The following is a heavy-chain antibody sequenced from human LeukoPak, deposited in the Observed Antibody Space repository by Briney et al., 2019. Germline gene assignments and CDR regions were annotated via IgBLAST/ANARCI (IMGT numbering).Heavy chain of an antibody. J-gene: IGHJ3*02. CDR2: IIPIFGTA. CDR1: GGTFSSYA. V-gene: IGHV1-69*13. Sequence: SVKVSCKASGGTFSSYAISWVRQAPGQGLEWMGGIIPIFGTANYAQKFQGRVTITADESTSTAYMELSSLRSEDTAVYYCARVGRGYYYDSSGYHDAFDIWGRGTMVTVSS. CDR3: ARVGRGYYYDSSGYHDAFDI. D-gene: IGHD3-22*01.